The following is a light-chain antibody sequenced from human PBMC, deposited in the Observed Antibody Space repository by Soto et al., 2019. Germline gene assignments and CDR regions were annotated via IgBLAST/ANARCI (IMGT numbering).Light chain of an antibody. CDR1: QSISGW. J-gene: IGKJ1*01. Sequence: DIQMTQSPSTLSASVGDRVTITCRASQSISGWLAWYQQKPGKAPKLLIYKASNLETGVPSRFSGSGSGTEFTLTISSLQPDDVATYYCQQYNTYSPWTFGQGTKVDFK. CDR2: KAS. CDR3: QQYNTYSPWT. V-gene: IGKV1-5*03.